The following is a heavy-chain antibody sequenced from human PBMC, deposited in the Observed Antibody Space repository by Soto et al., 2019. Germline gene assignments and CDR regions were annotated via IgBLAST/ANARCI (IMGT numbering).Heavy chain of an antibody. J-gene: IGHJ5*02. Sequence: TLSFTCTVCGGTISSGDYYWSLIRQPPGKGLEWIGYIYYSGSTYYNPSLKSRVTISVDTSKNQFSLKLSSVTAADTAVYYCARERGRSIPARPYNWFGPWGQGPLGTVSS. CDR3: ARERGRSIPARPYNWFGP. V-gene: IGHV4-30-4*01. D-gene: IGHD6-6*01. CDR1: GGTISSGDYY. CDR2: IYYSGST.